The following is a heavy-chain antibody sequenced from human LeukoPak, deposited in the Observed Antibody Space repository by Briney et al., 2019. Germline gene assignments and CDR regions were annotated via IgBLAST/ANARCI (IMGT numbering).Heavy chain of an antibody. CDR2: IYYSGST. CDR3: ARDREYSSSGLVWFDP. J-gene: IGHJ5*02. CDR1: GGSFSGYY. V-gene: IGHV4-59*12. Sequence: PSETLSLTCTVSGGSFSGYYWSWIRQPPGKGLEWIGYIYYSGSTNYNTSLKSRVTISVDTSENQFSLKLTSVTAADTAVYYCARDREYSSSGLVWFDPWGHGILVTVSS. D-gene: IGHD6-6*01.